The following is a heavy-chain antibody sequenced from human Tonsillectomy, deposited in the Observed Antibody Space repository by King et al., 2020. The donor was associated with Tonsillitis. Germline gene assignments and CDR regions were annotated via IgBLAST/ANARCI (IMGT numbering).Heavy chain of an antibody. CDR3: ARERWELRGSKYYYWGLDV. Sequence: VQLVESGGGLVQPGGSLRLSCAASGFTFSSYWMNWVRQTPEKGLEWVASIKQDRSEEYYVDSVKGRFTISRDNAKTSLYLQMNSLRAEDTAVYYCARERWELRGSKYYYWGLDVWGQGTAITVSS. D-gene: IGHD1-26*01. CDR2: IKQDRSEE. CDR1: GFTFSSYW. J-gene: IGHJ6*02. V-gene: IGHV3-7*01.